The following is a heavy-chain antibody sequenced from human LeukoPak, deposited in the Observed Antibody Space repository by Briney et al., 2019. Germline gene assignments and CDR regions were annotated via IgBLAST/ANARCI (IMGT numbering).Heavy chain of an antibody. Sequence: PGGSLRLSCAASGFTFSSFATSWVRQAPGKGLEWVSGISASGGSTYYADSVKGRFTISRDNSKNTLYLQMNSLRAEDTAVYYCAKGFYDNSASGFFDIWGQGTMVTVSS. D-gene: IGHD3-22*01. CDR2: ISASGGST. V-gene: IGHV3-23*01. CDR3: AKGFYDNSASGFFDI. CDR1: GFTFSSFA. J-gene: IGHJ3*02.